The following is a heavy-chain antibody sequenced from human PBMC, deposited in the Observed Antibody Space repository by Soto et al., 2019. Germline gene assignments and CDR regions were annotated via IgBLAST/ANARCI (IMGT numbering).Heavy chain of an antibody. CDR3: ARRAEPEYGSSTSCPNWFDP. V-gene: IGHV4-31*03. Sequence: QVQLQESGPGLVKPSQTLSLTCTVSGGSISGGGAHWTWIRQHPGKGLEWIGYIYYTGYTYYNPSAKSRVSISVDTSKNQFSLKLTSVTAADTAVYYCARRAEPEYGSSTSCPNWFDPWGQGTLVTVSS. CDR1: GGSISGGGAH. CDR2: IYYTGYT. D-gene: IGHD2-2*01. J-gene: IGHJ5*02.